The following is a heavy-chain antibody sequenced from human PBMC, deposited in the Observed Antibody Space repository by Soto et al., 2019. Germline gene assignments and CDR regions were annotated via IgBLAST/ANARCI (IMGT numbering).Heavy chain of an antibody. Sequence: ASVKVSCEASGYTFTSYAMHWVRQAPGQRLEWMGWINAGNGNTKYSQKFQGRVTITRDTSASTAYMELSSLRSEDTAVYYCARDWVYCSGGSCYFLSWFAPWGQGTLVTVSS. D-gene: IGHD2-15*01. V-gene: IGHV1-3*01. CDR2: INAGNGNT. CDR1: GYTFTSYA. CDR3: ARDWVYCSGGSCYFLSWFAP. J-gene: IGHJ5*02.